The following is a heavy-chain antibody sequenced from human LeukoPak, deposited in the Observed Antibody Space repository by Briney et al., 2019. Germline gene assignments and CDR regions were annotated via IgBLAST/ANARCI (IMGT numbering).Heavy chain of an antibody. CDR1: GFTFSSYS. Sequence: GGSRRLSCAASGFTFSSYSINWVRQAPGKGLEWVSSISSSSSYIYYADSVKGRFTISRDNAKNSLYLQMNSLRAEDTAVYYCAKDLSQNIVVVPAAKDYWGQGTLVTVSS. V-gene: IGHV3-21*04. J-gene: IGHJ4*02. CDR3: AKDLSQNIVVVPAAKDY. CDR2: ISSSSSYI. D-gene: IGHD2-2*01.